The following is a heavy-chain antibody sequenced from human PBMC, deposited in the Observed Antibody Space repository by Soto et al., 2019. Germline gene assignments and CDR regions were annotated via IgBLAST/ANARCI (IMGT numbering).Heavy chain of an antibody. Sequence: GASVKVSCKASGGTFSSYPISWVRQAPGQGLEWMGRIIPILDITVYAQRFQGRVTITADKSTSTAYMELSSLSSDDTAVYYCARPTSTGTTSGYYFDYWGQGTLVTVSS. V-gene: IGHV1-69*02. CDR3: ARPTSTGTTSGYYFDY. CDR2: IIPILDIT. J-gene: IGHJ4*02. CDR1: GGTFSSYP. D-gene: IGHD1-7*01.